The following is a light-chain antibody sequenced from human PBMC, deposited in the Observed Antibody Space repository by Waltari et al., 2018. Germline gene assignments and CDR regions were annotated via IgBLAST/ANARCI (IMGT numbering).Light chain of an antibody. CDR2: AAS. V-gene: IGKV1-39*01. CDR3: QQSHSSTLT. Sequence: DIQMTQSPSSLSASVGDRVTITCRASQSITDYLNWYQQMPGKAPKLLIYAASNLQSGVPSRFSGSGSGTDFTLTISNLRPEDSATYYCQQSHSSTLTFGGGTKVEIE. CDR1: QSITDY. J-gene: IGKJ4*01.